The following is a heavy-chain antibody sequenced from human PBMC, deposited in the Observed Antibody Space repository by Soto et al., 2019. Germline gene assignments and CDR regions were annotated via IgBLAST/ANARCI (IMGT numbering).Heavy chain of an antibody. D-gene: IGHD5-18*01. CDR2: IYYSGST. CDR3: AGTMDTAMVTGDY. CDR1: GGSISSGGYY. J-gene: IGHJ4*02. Sequence: SETLSLTCTVSGGSISSGGYYGSWIRQHPGKGLEWIGYIYYSGSTYYNPSLKSRVTISVDTSKNQFSLKLSSVTAADTAVYYCAGTMDTAMVTGDYWGQGTLVTVSS. V-gene: IGHV4-31*03.